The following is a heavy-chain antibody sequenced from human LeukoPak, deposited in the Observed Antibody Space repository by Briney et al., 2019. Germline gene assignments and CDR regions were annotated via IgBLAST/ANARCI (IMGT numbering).Heavy chain of an antibody. D-gene: IGHD1-1*01. CDR3: ARGRLNWSDRVPAFDI. CDR1: GGTFSSYA. CDR2: IIPIFGTA. V-gene: IGHV1-69*13. J-gene: IGHJ3*02. Sequence: GASVKVSCKASGGTFSSYAISWVRQAPGQGLEWMGGIIPIFGTANYAQKFQGRVTITADESTSTAYMELSSLRSEDTAVYYCARGRLNWSDRVPAFDIWGQGTMVTVSS.